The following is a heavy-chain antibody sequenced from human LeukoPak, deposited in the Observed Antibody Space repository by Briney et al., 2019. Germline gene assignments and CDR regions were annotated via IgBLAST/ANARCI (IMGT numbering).Heavy chain of an antibody. Sequence: SETLSLTCTVSGGSISSYYWSWIRQPPGKGLEWIGYIYYSGSTNYNPSLKSRVTISVDTSKNQFSLKLSSVTAADTAVYYCARDRYYYGSGRPPYYYGMDVWGQGTTITVSS. CDR3: ARDRYYYGSGRPPYYYGMDV. V-gene: IGHV4-59*01. CDR1: GGSISSYY. J-gene: IGHJ6*02. CDR2: IYYSGST. D-gene: IGHD3-10*01.